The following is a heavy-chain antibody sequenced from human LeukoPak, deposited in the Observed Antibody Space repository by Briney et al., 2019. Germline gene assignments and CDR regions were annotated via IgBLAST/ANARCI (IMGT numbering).Heavy chain of an antibody. V-gene: IGHV3-30-3*01. CDR2: ISSDGNRQ. Sequence: GGSLRLSCAASGFTFSSHGMHWVRRAPGKGLHWLTVISSDGNRQNYADSVKGRFSISRDNSKNTLYLQMNSLRDEDTAVYYCARDSGGSSGWYYFDYWGQGTLVTVSS. J-gene: IGHJ4*02. CDR3: ARDSGGSSGWYYFDY. CDR1: GFTFSSHG. D-gene: IGHD6-13*01.